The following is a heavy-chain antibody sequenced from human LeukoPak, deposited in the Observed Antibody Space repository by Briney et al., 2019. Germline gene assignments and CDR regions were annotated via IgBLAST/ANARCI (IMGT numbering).Heavy chain of an antibody. CDR1: GYTFTGKF. CDR3: ARDREGLAYFDY. Sequence: RASVKVSCKASGYTFTGKFIHWVRQAPGQGLEWMGWIDPNSGGTDYAQKFRGRVTMTRDTSTGTAYMDLSSLISDDTAVYYCARDREGLAYFDYWGQGTLVTVSS. D-gene: IGHD3/OR15-3a*01. CDR2: IDPNSGGT. J-gene: IGHJ4*02. V-gene: IGHV1-2*02.